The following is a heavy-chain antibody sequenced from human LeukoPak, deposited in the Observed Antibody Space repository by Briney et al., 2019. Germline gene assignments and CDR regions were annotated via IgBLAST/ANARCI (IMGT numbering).Heavy chain of an antibody. J-gene: IGHJ4*02. Sequence: GGSLRLSCAASGFTFISYPMTWVRQAPGQGLEWVSSISATGGNTYHADSVKGRFTISRDISKNTLYLQMNSLRAEDTATYYCAKSRASSGVAPAGYDYWGQGTLVTVSS. CDR1: GFTFISYP. V-gene: IGHV3-23*01. CDR3: AKSRASSGVAPAGYDY. CDR2: ISATGGNT. D-gene: IGHD6-13*01.